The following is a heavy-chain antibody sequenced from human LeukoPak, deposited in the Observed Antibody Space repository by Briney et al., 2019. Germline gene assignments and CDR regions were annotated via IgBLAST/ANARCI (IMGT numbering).Heavy chain of an antibody. J-gene: IGHJ5*02. CDR2: INHSGST. CDR3: ARLGGYYGSGTPNWFDP. V-gene: IGHV4-34*01. CDR1: GGSISSNY. Sequence: SETLSLTCTVSGGSISSNYWTWIRQPPGKGLEWIGEINHSGSTNYNPSLKSRVTISVDTSKNQFSLKLSSVTAADTAVYYCARLGGYYGSGTPNWFDPWGQGTLVTVSS. D-gene: IGHD3-10*01.